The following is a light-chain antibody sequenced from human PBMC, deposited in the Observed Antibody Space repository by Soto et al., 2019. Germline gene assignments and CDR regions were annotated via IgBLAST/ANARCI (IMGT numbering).Light chain of an antibody. CDR3: QQYNSYPYT. V-gene: IGKV1-5*03. J-gene: IGKJ2*01. Sequence: PMTQSPSTLSASVGDRVTITCRASQSISNWLAWYQQKPGKAPNLLIYKASSLESGVPSRFSGSGSGTEFTLAISSLQPDDFATYYCQQYNSYPYTFGQGTKLEIK. CDR2: KAS. CDR1: QSISNW.